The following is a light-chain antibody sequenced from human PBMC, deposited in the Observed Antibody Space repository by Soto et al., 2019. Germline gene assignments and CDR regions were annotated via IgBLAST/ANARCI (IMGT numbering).Light chain of an antibody. Sequence: DIQMTQSPSSLSASVEDRVTITCQASQDISNYLNWYQQKPGKAPKLLIYDASNLETGVPSRFSGSGSGTDFTFTISSLQPEDIATYYCQQYDNLLITFGRGTRLEIK. CDR2: DAS. CDR3: QQYDNLLIT. V-gene: IGKV1-33*01. CDR1: QDISNY. J-gene: IGKJ5*01.